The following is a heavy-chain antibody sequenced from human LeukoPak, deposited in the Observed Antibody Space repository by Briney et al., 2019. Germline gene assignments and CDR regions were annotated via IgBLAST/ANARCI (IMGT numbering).Heavy chain of an antibody. CDR2: TYYRSKWIN. D-gene: IGHD3-9*01. J-gene: IGHJ3*02. V-gene: IGHV6-1*01. CDR3: ARDADWAYDAFDI. CDR1: GDSVSVKSDV. Sequence: SQTLSLTCAISGDSVSVKSDVWNWIRQSPSRGLEWLVRTYYRSKWINDYATSVKSRIIISPDISKNQFSLHLNSVTPEDTAVYYCARDADWAYDAFDIWGQGTMVTVSS.